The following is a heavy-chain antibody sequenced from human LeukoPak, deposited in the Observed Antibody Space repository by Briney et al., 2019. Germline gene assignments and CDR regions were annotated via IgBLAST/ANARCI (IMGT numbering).Heavy chain of an antibody. CDR3: ARAGMDGRGYYQGFDY. Sequence: GGSLRLSCAASGFSFSSYGMHWVRQAPGKGLEWVAVISSDGDNKDYADSLKGRFTISRDNAKNSLFLQMNSLRAEDTALYYCARAGMDGRGYYQGFDYWGQGTLVTVSS. D-gene: IGHD3-22*01. CDR2: ISSDGDNK. J-gene: IGHJ4*02. CDR1: GFSFSSYG. V-gene: IGHV3-30*03.